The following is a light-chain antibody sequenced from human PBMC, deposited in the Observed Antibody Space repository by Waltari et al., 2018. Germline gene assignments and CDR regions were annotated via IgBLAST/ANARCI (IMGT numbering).Light chain of an antibody. V-gene: IGLV2-14*01. Sequence: QSALTQPASVSGSPGQSITIPCTGTSSDVGGYNYVSWYQPHPGKAPKLMIYEVSNRPSGVSNRFSGSKSGNTASLTISGLQAEDEADYYCSSYTSSSTLEVFGTGTKVTVL. CDR1: SSDVGGYNY. J-gene: IGLJ1*01. CDR2: EVS. CDR3: SSYTSSSTLEV.